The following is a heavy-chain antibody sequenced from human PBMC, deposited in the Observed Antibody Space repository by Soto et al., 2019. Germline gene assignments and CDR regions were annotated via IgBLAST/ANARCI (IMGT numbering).Heavy chain of an antibody. J-gene: IGHJ5*02. CDR2: ISDTGTT. Sequence: PSETLSLTCTVSGGSISYYYWSWIRQPPGERLQWIGYISDTGTTNYNPSLKSRLTISRDTSRNQFSLRLSSVTAADTALYYCARGEYYYGSGSYSIRFDPWGQGTLVTVSS. V-gene: IGHV4-4*08. CDR1: GGSISYYY. D-gene: IGHD3-10*01. CDR3: ARGEYYYGSGSYSIRFDP.